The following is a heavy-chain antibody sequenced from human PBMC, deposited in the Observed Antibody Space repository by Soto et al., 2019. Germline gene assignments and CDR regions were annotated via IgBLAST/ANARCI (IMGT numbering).Heavy chain of an antibody. V-gene: IGHV3-66*01. CDR1: GFTVSSNY. D-gene: IGHD3-3*01. J-gene: IGHJ4*02. CDR3: VRFFATYFFDL. Sequence: GGSLRLSCAASGFTVSSNYMSWVRQAPGKGLEWVSIIYSGGSTYYADSVKGRFTISRDNSKNTLYLQMNSLRAEDTAVYYCVRFFATYFFDLGGQENMVTSPS. CDR2: IYSGGST.